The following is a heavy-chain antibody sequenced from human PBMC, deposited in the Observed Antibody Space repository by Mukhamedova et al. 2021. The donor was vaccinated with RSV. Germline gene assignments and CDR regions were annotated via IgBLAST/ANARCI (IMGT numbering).Heavy chain of an antibody. J-gene: IGHJ4*02. CDR3: ARGGNTFLNAKASFDY. V-gene: IGHV3-48*02. Sequence: AEYMGGRFTISRDNAQNSLSLQMNSLRDDDTAVYYCARGGNTFLNAKASFDYWGQGILVTASS. D-gene: IGHD3-16*01.